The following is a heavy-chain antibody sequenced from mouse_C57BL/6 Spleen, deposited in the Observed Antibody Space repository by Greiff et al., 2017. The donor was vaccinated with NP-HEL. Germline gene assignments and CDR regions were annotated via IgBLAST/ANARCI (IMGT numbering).Heavy chain of an antibody. Sequence: QVQLQQSGAELVRPGSSVKLSCKASGYTFTSYWMHWVKQRPIQGLEWIGNIDPSDSETHYNQKFKDKATLTVDKSSSTAYMQLSSLTSEDSAVYYCARKDYSNPWYFDVWGTGTTVTVSS. V-gene: IGHV1-52*01. D-gene: IGHD2-5*01. J-gene: IGHJ1*03. CDR1: GYTFTSYW. CDR3: ARKDYSNPWYFDV. CDR2: IDPSDSET.